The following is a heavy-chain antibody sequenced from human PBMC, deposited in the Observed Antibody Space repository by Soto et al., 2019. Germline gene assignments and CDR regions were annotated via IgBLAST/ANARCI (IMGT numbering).Heavy chain of an antibody. CDR1: GFTFSSYA. V-gene: IGHV3-30-3*01. D-gene: IGHD3-10*01. J-gene: IGHJ5*02. Sequence: QVQLVESGGGVVQPGRSLRLSCAASGFTFSSYAMHWVRQAPGKGLEWVAVISYDGSNKYYADSVKGRFTISRDNSKNTLYLQMNSRRGEDTAVYYCARERGPWGQGTLVTVSS. CDR2: ISYDGSNK. CDR3: ARERGP.